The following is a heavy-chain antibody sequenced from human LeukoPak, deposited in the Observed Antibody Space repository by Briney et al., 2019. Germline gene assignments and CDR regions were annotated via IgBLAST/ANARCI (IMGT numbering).Heavy chain of an antibody. V-gene: IGHV3-23*01. CDR2: ISGSGGST. CDR3: AKDQGSSWYVGWFDP. J-gene: IGHJ5*02. CDR1: GFTFSTFG. Sequence: GGSLRLSCEASGFTFSTFGLHWVRQAPGKGLEWVSAISGSGGSTYYADSVKGRFTISRDNSKNTLYLQMNSLRAEDTAVYYCAKDQGSSWYVGWFDPWGQGTLVTVSS. D-gene: IGHD6-13*01.